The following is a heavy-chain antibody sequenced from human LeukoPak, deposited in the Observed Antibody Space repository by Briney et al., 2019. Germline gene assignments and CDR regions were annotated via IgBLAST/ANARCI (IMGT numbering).Heavy chain of an antibody. D-gene: IGHD3-10*01. CDR1: GYTFTSYV. CDR3: ARGASYYYGSGSLGY. CDR2: ISAYNGNT. Sequence: ASVKVSCSASGYTFTSYVISWVRRSPGQGLEWMGWISAYNGNTNYAQKLQSRVTMTTDTSTSTAYMELRSLRSDDTAVYYCARGASYYYGSGSLGYWGQGTLVTVSS. V-gene: IGHV1-18*01. J-gene: IGHJ4*02.